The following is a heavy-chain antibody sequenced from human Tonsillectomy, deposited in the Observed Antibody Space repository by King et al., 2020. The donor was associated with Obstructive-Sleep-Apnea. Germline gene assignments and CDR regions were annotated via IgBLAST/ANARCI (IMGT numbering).Heavy chain of an antibody. J-gene: IGHJ4*02. D-gene: IGHD3-16*01. CDR1: GFTFTNSG. Sequence: MQLVQSGPEVKKPGTSVKVSCKASGFTFTNSGMQWVRQARGQRLEWIGWIVVGSCNTNYAQKFQERVTITRDMSTSTVDMELSSLGSEDTAVYYCAASLGRRLLRLGEFSHFDYWGQGTLVTGSS. CDR3: AASLGRRLLRLGEFSHFDY. CDR2: IVVGSCNT. V-gene: IGHV1-58*02.